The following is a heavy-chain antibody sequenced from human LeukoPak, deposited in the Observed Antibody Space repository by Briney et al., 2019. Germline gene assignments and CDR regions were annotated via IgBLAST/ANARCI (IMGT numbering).Heavy chain of an antibody. CDR1: GGTFSSYA. J-gene: IGHJ6*03. D-gene: IGHD2-2*01. V-gene: IGHV1-69*06. CDR3: AARGYIVLVPASKGGGPDNYYHYMDV. Sequence: SVKVSCKASGGTFSSYAISWVRQAPGQGLEWMGGIIPIFGTANYAQKFQGRVTITADKSTSTAYMELSSLRSEDTAVYYCAARGYIVLVPASKGGGPDNYYHYMDVWGKGTTVTISS. CDR2: IIPIFGTA.